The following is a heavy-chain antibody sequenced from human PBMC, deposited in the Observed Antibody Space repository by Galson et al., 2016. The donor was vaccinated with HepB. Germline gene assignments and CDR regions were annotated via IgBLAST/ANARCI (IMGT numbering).Heavy chain of an antibody. J-gene: IGHJ6*02. CDR1: GFNFSDYY. V-gene: IGHV3-11*01. CDR2: ITSSGRTI. D-gene: IGHD2-21*02. Sequence: SMRLSCAASGFNFSDYYMSWIRQAPGKGLEWISFITSSGRTIYYADSVKGRFTISRDNTKSSLYLQMNSLRAEDTALYYCARTAAVTGIDIYYYGMDVWGQGTTVTVSS. CDR3: ARTAAVTGIDIYYYGMDV.